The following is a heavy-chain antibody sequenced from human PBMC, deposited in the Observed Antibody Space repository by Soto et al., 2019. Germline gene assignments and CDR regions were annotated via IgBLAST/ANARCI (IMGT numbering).Heavy chain of an antibody. J-gene: IGHJ4*02. CDR3: AKKGYYPSGKINLFDS. CDR1: GYSVTSDYY. CDR2: IYSGST. V-gene: IGHV4-38-2*01. Sequence: PSETLSLTCAVSGYSVTSDYYWGWIRQPPGKGLEWIGSIYSGSTYYSPSLKSRVTISVDTSKNQFSLRLTSVTAADTAMYYCAKKGYYPSGKINLFDSWGQGTLVTVSS. D-gene: IGHD3-10*01.